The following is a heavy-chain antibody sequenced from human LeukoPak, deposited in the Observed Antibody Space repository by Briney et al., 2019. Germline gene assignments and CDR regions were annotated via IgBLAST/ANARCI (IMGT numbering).Heavy chain of an antibody. V-gene: IGHV1-8*01. Sequence: GASVKVSCKASGYTFTSYDINWVRQATGQGLEWMGWMNPNSGNTGYAQKFQGRVTMTRNTSISTAYMELSSLRSEDTAVYYCASFAAVAEGAFDIWGQGTMVTVSS. CDR3: ASFAAVAEGAFDI. CDR2: MNPNSGNT. J-gene: IGHJ3*02. CDR1: GYTFTSYD. D-gene: IGHD6-19*01.